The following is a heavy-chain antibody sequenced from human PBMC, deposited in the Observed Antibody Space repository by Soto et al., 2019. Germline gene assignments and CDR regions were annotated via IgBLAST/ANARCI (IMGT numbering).Heavy chain of an antibody. CDR3: ARTLGDSIPYYFDY. V-gene: IGHV1-69*12. CDR1: GGTFSSYP. J-gene: IGHJ4*02. D-gene: IGHD4-17*01. CDR2: IIPIFDTT. Sequence: QVQLVQSGAEVKKPGSSVKVSCKASGGTFSSYPISWVRQAPGQGLEWMGGIIPIFDTTIYAQKFQGRVTITADEXXSTAYMELMSLRSEDTAVYYCARTLGDSIPYYFDYWGQGTLVTVPS.